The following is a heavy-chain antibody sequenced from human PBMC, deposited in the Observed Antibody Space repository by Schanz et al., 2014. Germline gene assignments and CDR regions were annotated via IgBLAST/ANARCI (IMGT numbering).Heavy chain of an antibody. J-gene: IGHJ4*01. CDR3: ARGIGGYGANNYFDY. V-gene: IGHV1-3*04. CDR2: INTGSGDT. D-gene: IGHD5-12*01. CDR1: EYSFTSYS. Sequence: QVHLVQSGAEVKRPGASVKVSCKASEYSFTSYSMHWVRQAPGQRLEWMGWINTGSGDTKYSQNFQGRVTITRDTSASTAYMELSSLRSEDTAVYSCARGIGGYGANNYFDYWGHGTLVTVSS.